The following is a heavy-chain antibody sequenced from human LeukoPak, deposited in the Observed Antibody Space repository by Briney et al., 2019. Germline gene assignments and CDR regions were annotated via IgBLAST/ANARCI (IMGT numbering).Heavy chain of an antibody. D-gene: IGHD5-24*01. J-gene: IGHJ6*03. Sequence: GGSLRLSCAASGFTFDDYTMHWVRQAPGQGLEWVSLIRWDGGSTYYEDSVKGRFTISRDNSKNSLYLQMDSLSTAATDLYSCAIDFSAVWLQFSHMDVWGKGTTVTVSS. V-gene: IGHV3-43*01. CDR3: AIDFSAVWLQFSHMDV. CDR1: GFTFDDYT. CDR2: IRWDGGST.